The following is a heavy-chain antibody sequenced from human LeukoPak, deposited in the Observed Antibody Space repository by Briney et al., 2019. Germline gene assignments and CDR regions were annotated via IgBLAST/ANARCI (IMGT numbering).Heavy chain of an antibody. CDR2: IYSGGST. V-gene: IGHV3-53*01. Sequence: GGSLRLSCAASGFTVSSNYMSWVRQAPGKGLEWVSVIYSGGSTYYVDSVKGRFTISRDNSKNTLYLQMNSLRAEDTAVYYCARTYYDILTGYNPYFDYWGQGILVTVSS. CDR1: GFTVSSNY. CDR3: ARTYYDILTGYNPYFDY. J-gene: IGHJ4*02. D-gene: IGHD3-9*01.